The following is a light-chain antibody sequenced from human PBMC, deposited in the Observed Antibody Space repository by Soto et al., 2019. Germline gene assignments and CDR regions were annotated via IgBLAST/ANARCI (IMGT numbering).Light chain of an antibody. CDR3: QKYNNWSWK. CDR2: GAS. CDR1: QSISSN. V-gene: IGKV3-15*01. Sequence: EIVMTHSPDTLSVSPVERATLSCMASQSISSNLAWYLQKVGQAPRLLIYGASTRAPGISARFSGSGSGTEFTLTISSLQSEDFAIYYCQKYNNWSWKFGQGTKGDIK. J-gene: IGKJ1*01.